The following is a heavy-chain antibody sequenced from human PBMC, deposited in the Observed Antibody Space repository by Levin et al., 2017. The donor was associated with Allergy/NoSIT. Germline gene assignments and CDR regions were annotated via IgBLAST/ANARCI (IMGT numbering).Heavy chain of an antibody. CDR1: GFTLSDYY. CDR2: ISSSGHSI. CDR3: ARGGSSSLKWFDP. D-gene: IGHD6-6*01. Sequence: PGGSLRLSCVVSGFTLSDYYITWLRQAPGKGLEWVSYISSSGHSIQYADSVKGRFTISRDNAKNSLYMQMNSLRAEDTAVYYCARGGSSSLKWFDPWGQGTLVTVSS. V-gene: IGHV3-11*01. J-gene: IGHJ5*02.